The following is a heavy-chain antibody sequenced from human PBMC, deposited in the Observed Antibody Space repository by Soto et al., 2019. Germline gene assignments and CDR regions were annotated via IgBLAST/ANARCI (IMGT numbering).Heavy chain of an antibody. J-gene: IGHJ5*02. CDR3: ARACRLWFGELRHNWFDP. V-gene: IGHV4-61*01. D-gene: IGHD3-10*01. CDR1: GGSVSSGRYY. Sequence: SETLSLTCTVSGGSVSSGRYYWSWIRQPPGKGLEWIGYIYYSGSTNYNPSLKSRVTISVDTSKNQFSLKLSSVTAADTAVYYCARACRLWFGELRHNWFDPWGQGTLVTVSS. CDR2: IYYSGST.